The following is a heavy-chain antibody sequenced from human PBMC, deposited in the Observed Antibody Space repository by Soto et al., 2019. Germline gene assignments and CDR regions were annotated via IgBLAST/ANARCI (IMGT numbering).Heavy chain of an antibody. D-gene: IGHD3-16*01. J-gene: IGHJ6*02. CDR1: CGSIISGDYS. Sequence: PSETLSLTFAVSCGSIISGDYSWSLIRQPPGEGLEWIGYIQHIVNTYNNPSLKIRFTISLYRSKNQFPLKVTSVTAADTAVYYCARGFFGGMDIGGQGTTVTVSS. CDR3: ARGFFGGMDI. V-gene: IGHV4-30-2*01. CDR2: IQHIVNT.